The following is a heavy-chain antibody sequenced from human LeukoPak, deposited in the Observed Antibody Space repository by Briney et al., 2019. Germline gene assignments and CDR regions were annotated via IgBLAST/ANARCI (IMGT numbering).Heavy chain of an antibody. J-gene: IGHJ4*02. CDR2: IYSGGTT. V-gene: IGHV3-53*01. Sequence: GGSLRLSCAASGFTVSSSYMSWVRQAPGKGLEWVSLIYSGGTTYYADSVKGRFIISRDNSKNTLYLQMNSLRAEDTAVYYCPKGDSSGWPYYFDYWGQGTLVTVSS. CDR1: GFTVSSSY. D-gene: IGHD6-19*01. CDR3: PKGDSSGWPYYFDY.